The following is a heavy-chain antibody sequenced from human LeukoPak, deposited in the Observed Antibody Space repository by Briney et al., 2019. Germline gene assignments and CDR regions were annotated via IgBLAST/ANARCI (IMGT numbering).Heavy chain of an antibody. CDR1: GFTFRSYW. Sequence: GGSLRLSCTASGFTFRSYWMTWVRQAPGKGLEWVANIKDDGREKKYVDSVKGRFTISRDNAKNSLYLQMSSLGAEDTAVYYCARDPGTGFDYWGQGTLVTVSS. CDR2: IKDDGREK. D-gene: IGHD3/OR15-3a*01. V-gene: IGHV3-7*03. J-gene: IGHJ4*02. CDR3: ARDPGTGFDY.